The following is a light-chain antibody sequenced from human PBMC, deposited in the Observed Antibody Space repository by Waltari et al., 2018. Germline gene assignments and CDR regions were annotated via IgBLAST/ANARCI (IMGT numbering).Light chain of an antibody. J-gene: IGLJ3*02. V-gene: IGLV3-21*04. Sequence: SYVLTQPPSVSVAPGKTARITCGGNDLGSKTVHWYQQRPGRAPLLVIYYDSDRPSGIPERLSGSKSGNTATLTISRVEVGDEADYYCQVWDRGAHWVFGGGTKLTVL. CDR3: QVWDRGAHWV. CDR1: DLGSKT. CDR2: YDS.